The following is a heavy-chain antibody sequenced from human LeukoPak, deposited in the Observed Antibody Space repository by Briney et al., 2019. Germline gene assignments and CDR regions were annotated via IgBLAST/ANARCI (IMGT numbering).Heavy chain of an antibody. CDR1: GFTSSSYN. V-gene: IGHV3-30*18. CDR3: AKPRGLDYYDSSVILDY. J-gene: IGHJ4*02. Sequence: GRSLRLSCAASGFTSSSYNMQWVRQAPGKGLEWVAGTSYDGSKKFYADSVKGRFTISRDNSQNTLFLQMNSLRPEDTAVYYCAKPRGLDYYDSSVILDYWGQGTLVTVSS. CDR2: TSYDGSKK. D-gene: IGHD3-22*01.